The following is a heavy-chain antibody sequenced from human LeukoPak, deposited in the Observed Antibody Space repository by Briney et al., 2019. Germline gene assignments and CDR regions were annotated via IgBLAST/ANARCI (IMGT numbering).Heavy chain of an antibody. V-gene: IGHV1-2*02. J-gene: IGHJ4*02. CDR3: ARNCIPAAGTVSSH. CDR1: GYTFTDYC. CDR2: INPNNGGT. Sequence: VASVKVSCKASGYTFTDYCINWVRQAPGQGLEWMGWINPNNGGTNYAQKFQGRVTMTRDTSISTAYMELSRLRSDDTAVYFCARNCIPAAGTVSSHWGQGTLVTVSS. D-gene: IGHD6-13*01.